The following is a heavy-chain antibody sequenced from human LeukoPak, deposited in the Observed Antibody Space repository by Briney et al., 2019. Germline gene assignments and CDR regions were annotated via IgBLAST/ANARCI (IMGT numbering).Heavy chain of an antibody. CDR3: ARLYGSGSSLYFDY. V-gene: IGHV4-61*02. D-gene: IGHD3-10*01. CDR1: GGSISSGSYY. J-gene: IGHJ4*02. Sequence: SETLSLTCTVSGGSISSGSYYWSWIRQPAGKGLEWIGRIYNSGTTNYNPSLKSRVTILVDTSKNLFSLKLPSVTAADTAVYYCARLYGSGSSLYFDYWGQGTLVTVSS. CDR2: IYNSGTT.